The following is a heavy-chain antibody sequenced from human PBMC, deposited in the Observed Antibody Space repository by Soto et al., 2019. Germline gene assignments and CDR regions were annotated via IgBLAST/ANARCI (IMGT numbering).Heavy chain of an antibody. J-gene: IGHJ6*03. CDR2: ISWNSGSI. CDR1: GFTFDDYA. D-gene: IGHD3-10*01. V-gene: IGHV3-9*01. CDR3: AKGGGSGSYYPDYYYYYMDV. Sequence: EVQLVESGGGLVQPGRSLRLSCAASGFTFDDYAMHWVRQAPGKGLEWVSGISWNSGSIGYADSVKGRFTISRDNAKNSLYLQMNSLRAEDTALYYCAKGGGSGSYYPDYYYYYMDVSGKGTTVTVSS.